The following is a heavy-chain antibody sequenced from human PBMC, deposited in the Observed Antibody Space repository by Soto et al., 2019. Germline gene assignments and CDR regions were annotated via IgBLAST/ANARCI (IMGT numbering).Heavy chain of an antibody. J-gene: IGHJ6*02. D-gene: IGHD3-10*01. CDR3: ARLRRAYYYGSGPLSGMDV. Sequence: ASGKVSCKASGYTFPSYDINWVGQATEQGLEWMGWMNPNSGTANYAQKFQGRVTITADKSTSTAYMELSSLRSEDTAVYYCARLRRAYYYGSGPLSGMDVWGQGTTVTVSS. V-gene: IGHV1-69*06. CDR1: GYTFPSYD. CDR2: MNPNSGTA.